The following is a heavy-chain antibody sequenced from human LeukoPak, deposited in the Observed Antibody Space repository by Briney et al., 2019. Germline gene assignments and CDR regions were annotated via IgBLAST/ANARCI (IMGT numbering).Heavy chain of an antibody. J-gene: IGHJ4*02. Sequence: PGGSLRLSCAASGFTFSSYAMSWVRQAPGKGLEWVSAISGSGGSTYYADSVKGRFTISRDNSKNTLYLQMNSLRAEDTAVYYCAKDSPDDFWVMDYFDYWGQGTLVTVS. V-gene: IGHV3-23*01. CDR3: AKDSPDDFWVMDYFDY. D-gene: IGHD3-3*01. CDR1: GFTFSSYA. CDR2: ISGSGGST.